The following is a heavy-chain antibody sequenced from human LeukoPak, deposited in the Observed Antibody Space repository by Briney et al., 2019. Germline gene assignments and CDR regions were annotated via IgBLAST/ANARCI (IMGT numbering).Heavy chain of an antibody. V-gene: IGHV3-23*01. CDR3: AKEKGHSAYDYIYD. Sequence: GGSLRLSCAASGFTFNSYGMSWVRQAPGKGLEWVSAITGSGGRTFYADSVKGRFAISRDNSKNTVYLQMNSLRAEDTAVYYCAKEKGHSAYDYIYDWGQGTLVTVSS. CDR1: GFTFNSYG. J-gene: IGHJ4*02. CDR2: ITGSGGRT. D-gene: IGHD4-11*01.